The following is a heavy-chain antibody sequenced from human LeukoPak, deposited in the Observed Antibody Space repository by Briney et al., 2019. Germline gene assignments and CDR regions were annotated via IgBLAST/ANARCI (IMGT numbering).Heavy chain of an antibody. J-gene: IGHJ4*02. CDR2: IIPIFGTA. CDR1: GYTFTSYA. D-gene: IGHD6-6*01. CDR3: ARETSIAAPHFDY. Sequence: SVKVSCKASGYTFTSYAMNWVRQAPGQGLEWMGGIIPIFGTANYAQKFQGRVTITTDESTSTAYMELSSLRSEDTAVYYCARETSIAAPHFDYWGQGTLVTVSS. V-gene: IGHV1-69*05.